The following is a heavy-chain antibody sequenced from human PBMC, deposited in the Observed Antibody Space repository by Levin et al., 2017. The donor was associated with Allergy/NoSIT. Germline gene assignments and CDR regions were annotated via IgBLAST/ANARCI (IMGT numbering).Heavy chain of an antibody. V-gene: IGHV3-23*01. Sequence: SCAASGFTFSNYAMSWVRQAPGQGLEWVSDISGSGGSTYYVDFVKGRFTISRDNSKNTLFLQMNSLRGEDTAVYYCAKSSGGSRTLDYWGQGTLVTVSS. CDR1: GFTFSNYA. J-gene: IGHJ4*02. CDR3: AKSSGGSRTLDY. D-gene: IGHD1-26*01. CDR2: ISGSGGST.